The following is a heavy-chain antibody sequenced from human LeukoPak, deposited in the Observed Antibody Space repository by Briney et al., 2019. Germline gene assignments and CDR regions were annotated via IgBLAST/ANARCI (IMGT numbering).Heavy chain of an antibody. J-gene: IGHJ6*03. CDR1: GGSISSGGYY. D-gene: IGHD5-18*01. Sequence: SETLSLTCTVSGGSISSGGYYWSWIRQPPGKGLEWIGYIYHSGSTYYNPSLKSRVTISVDTSKNQFSLKLGSVTAADTAVYFCARDRPAGGYTYAYYYYMDIWGKGTTVTVSS. CDR3: ARDRPAGGYTYAYYYYMDI. CDR2: IYHSGST. V-gene: IGHV4-30-2*01.